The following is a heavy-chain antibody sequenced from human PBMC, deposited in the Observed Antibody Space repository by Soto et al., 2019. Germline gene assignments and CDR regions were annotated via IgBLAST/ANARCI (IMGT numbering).Heavy chain of an antibody. CDR2: IYYSGST. D-gene: IGHD4-17*01. CDR3: ARGALDYGDDEGNAFDI. CDR1: GGSISSGGYY. V-gene: IGHV4-31*03. J-gene: IGHJ3*02. Sequence: QVQLQESGPGLVKPSQTLSLTCTVSGGSISSGGYYWSWIRQQPGKGLEWIGYIYYSGSTYYNPSLKSRVTISVDTAKNQFSLKLSSVTAADTAVYYCARGALDYGDDEGNAFDIWGQGTMVTVSS.